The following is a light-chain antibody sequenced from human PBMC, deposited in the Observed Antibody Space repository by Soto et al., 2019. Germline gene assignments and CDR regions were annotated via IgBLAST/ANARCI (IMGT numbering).Light chain of an antibody. V-gene: IGKV3-15*01. Sequence: EIVMTQSPATLSVSPGERATLSCRASQSITSNLVWYQQKAGQAPRLLIYGASTRATGIPARFSGSGSGTEFTPTITSLQAEDFAVYYCQQYDNWPTLGQGTKVEI. J-gene: IGKJ1*01. CDR1: QSITSN. CDR2: GAS. CDR3: QQYDNWPT.